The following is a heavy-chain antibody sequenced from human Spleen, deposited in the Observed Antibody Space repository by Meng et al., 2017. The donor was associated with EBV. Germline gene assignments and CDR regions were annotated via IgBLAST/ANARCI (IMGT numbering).Heavy chain of an antibody. CDR1: GYTCRSNA. CDR3: VKRAESDY. V-gene: IGHV3-30*18. D-gene: IGHD6-19*01. CDR2: ISYDGSKK. J-gene: IGHJ4*02. Sequence: VQLVGSGGGVVQPGRSLRLSCAASGYTCRSNAMHWVRQAPGKGPEWVAVISYDGSKKYADSVKGRFTISRDNSKNTVFLQMDSLRAEDTAVYYCVKRAESDYWGQGTLVTVSS.